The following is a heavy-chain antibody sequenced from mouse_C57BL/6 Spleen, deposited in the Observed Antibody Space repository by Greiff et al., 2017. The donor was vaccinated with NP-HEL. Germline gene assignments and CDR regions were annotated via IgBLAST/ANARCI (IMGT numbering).Heavy chain of an antibody. D-gene: IGHD3-1*01. J-gene: IGHJ2*01. Sequence: DVQLQESGPGLVKPSQSLSLTCSVTGYSITSGYYWNWIRQFPGNKLEWMGYISYDGSNNYNPSLKNRISITRDTSKNQFFLKLNSVTTEETATYYCAREGSSGFDYWGQGTTLTVSS. V-gene: IGHV3-6*01. CDR1: GYSITSGYY. CDR3: AREGSSGFDY. CDR2: ISYDGSN.